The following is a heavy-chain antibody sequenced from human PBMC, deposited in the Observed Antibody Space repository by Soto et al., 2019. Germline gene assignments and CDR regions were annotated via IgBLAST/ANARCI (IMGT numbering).Heavy chain of an antibody. Sequence: ASVKVSCKASGYTFTSYYMHWVRQAPGQGLEWMGIINPSGGSTSYAQKFQGRVTMTRDTSTSTVYMELSSLRSEDTAVYYCARGSPYYYDSSGYVQSPYAFDIWGQGTMVTDSS. CDR2: INPSGGST. V-gene: IGHV1-46*01. CDR1: GYTFTSYY. J-gene: IGHJ3*02. D-gene: IGHD3-22*01. CDR3: ARGSPYYYDSSGYVQSPYAFDI.